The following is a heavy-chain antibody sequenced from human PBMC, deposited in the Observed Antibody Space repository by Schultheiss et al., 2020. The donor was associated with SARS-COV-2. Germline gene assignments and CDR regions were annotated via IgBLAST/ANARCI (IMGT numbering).Heavy chain of an antibody. J-gene: IGHJ5*02. Sequence: SETLSLTCGVSGWSFISSKRWGWIRQTPGRGLEWIGEINHSGSTNYNPSLKSRVTISADTSKNQFSLKLSSVTAADTAVYYCARAVEGTWGWFDPWGQGTLVTVSS. CDR1: GWSFISSKR. D-gene: IGHD6-19*01. V-gene: IGHV4/OR15-8*01. CDR2: INHSGST. CDR3: ARAVEGTWGWFDP.